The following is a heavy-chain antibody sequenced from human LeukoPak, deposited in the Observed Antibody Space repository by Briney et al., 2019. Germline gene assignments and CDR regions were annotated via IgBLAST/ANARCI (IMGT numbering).Heavy chain of an antibody. CDR3: AGTMVRGVIISQNTFDI. CDR1: GFTFSSYS. V-gene: IGHV3-48*02. Sequence: GGSLRLSCAASGFTFSSYSMNWVSQAPGKGLEWVSYISSSSSTIYYADSVKGRFTISRDNAKNSLYLQMNSLRDEDTAVYYCAGTMVRGVIISQNTFDIWGQGTMVTVSS. D-gene: IGHD3-10*01. J-gene: IGHJ3*02. CDR2: ISSSSSTI.